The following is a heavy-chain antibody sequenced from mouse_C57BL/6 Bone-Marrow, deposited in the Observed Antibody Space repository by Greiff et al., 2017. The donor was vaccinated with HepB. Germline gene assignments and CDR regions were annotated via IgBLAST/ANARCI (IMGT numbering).Heavy chain of an antibody. CDR1: GYTFTSYW. D-gene: IGHD2-1*01. CDR2: IYPGSGST. CDR3: ARSTTVTSYAMDY. J-gene: IGHJ4*01. V-gene: IGHV1-55*01. Sequence: VKLQQPGAELVKPGASVKMSCKASGYTFTSYWITWVKQRPGQGLEWIGDIYPGSGSTNYNEKFKSKATLTVDTSSSTAYMQLSSLTSEDSAVYYCARSTTVTSYAMDYWGQGTSVTVSS.